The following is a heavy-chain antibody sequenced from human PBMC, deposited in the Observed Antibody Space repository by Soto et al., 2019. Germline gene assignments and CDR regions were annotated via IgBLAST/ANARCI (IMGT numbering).Heavy chain of an antibody. V-gene: IGHV3-23*01. D-gene: IGHD3-10*01. CDR1: GFTFSSYA. Sequence: PGGSLRLSCAASGFTFSSYAMTWVRQAPEKGLEWVSVISGSGGSAYYADSAKGRFTISRDNSKNTVFLQMNSLRVEDTAVYYCAKALGYFGSGSYYKLYGMDVWGQGTTVTVSS. CDR2: ISGSGGSA. CDR3: AKALGYFGSGSYYKLYGMDV. J-gene: IGHJ6*02.